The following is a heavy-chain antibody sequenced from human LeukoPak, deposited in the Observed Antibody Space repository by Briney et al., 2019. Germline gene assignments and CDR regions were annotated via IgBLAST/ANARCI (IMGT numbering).Heavy chain of an antibody. CDR2: IDIAGDT. CDR3: ARVAAAGKGFDY. CDR1: GFTFSTYD. D-gene: IGHD6-13*01. J-gene: IGHJ4*02. Sequence: GGSLRLSCATSGFTFSTYDMHWVGQATGKGLDWVSAIDIAGDTYYPGSGKGRFTISRENAKNSLYLQKNSLRAGDTAVYYCARVAAAGKGFDYWGQGTLVTVSS. V-gene: IGHV3-13*01.